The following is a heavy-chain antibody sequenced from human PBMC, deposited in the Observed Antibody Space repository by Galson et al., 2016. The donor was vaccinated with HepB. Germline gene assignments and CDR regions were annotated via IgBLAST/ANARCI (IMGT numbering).Heavy chain of an antibody. D-gene: IGHD3-16*01. CDR1: GFSFSSHR. J-gene: IGHJ4*02. V-gene: IGHV3-74*01. CDR3: AREGSGGFDH. Sequence: SLRLSCAAPGFSFSSHRMHWVRQPPGKGLVWVSHISTDGSITAYADSVRGRFTISRDNAKNSLYLQMTRLRVDDTAVYYCAREGSGGFDHWGQGTLVTVSS. CDR2: ISTDGSIT.